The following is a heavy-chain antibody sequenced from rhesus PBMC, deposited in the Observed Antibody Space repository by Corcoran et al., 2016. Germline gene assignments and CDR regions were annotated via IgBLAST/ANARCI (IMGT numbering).Heavy chain of an antibody. Sequence: EVQLVQSGAEVKKPGASVKISCKASGYTFTDYYLHWVRQAPGKGLEWMRRVDTEDGEAIHAQNCKDRVTSTADTSTDTAYMELSSLRSEDTAVYYCATAGNEYSNRPYGLDSWGQGVVVTVSS. J-gene: IGHJ6*01. CDR1: GYTFTDYY. CDR2: VDTEDGEA. D-gene: IGHD4-23*01. CDR3: ATAGNEYSNRPYGLDS. V-gene: IGHV1-111*02.